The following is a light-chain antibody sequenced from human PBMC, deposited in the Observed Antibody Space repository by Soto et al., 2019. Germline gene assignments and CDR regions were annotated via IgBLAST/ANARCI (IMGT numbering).Light chain of an antibody. CDR3: QQDGGSPPIT. CDR1: HSVSSSY. Sequence: EIVLTQSPGTLSLSPGERATLSCRASHSVSSSYLAWYQQKPGQAPRLLIYGASSRATGIPDRFRGSGSGTDFTLSISRLEPEDFAVYYCQQDGGSPPITFGQGTRLEIK. CDR2: GAS. V-gene: IGKV3-20*01. J-gene: IGKJ5*01.